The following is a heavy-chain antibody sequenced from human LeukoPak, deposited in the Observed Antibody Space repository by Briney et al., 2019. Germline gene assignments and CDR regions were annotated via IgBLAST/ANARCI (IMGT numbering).Heavy chain of an antibody. CDR3: TRTYGDYVFPNYYFDY. Sequence: PGGSLRLSCAASGFTFSGSAMHWVRQAPGKGLEWVGRIRSKANSYATAYAASVKGRFTISRDDSKNTAYLQMSSLKTEDTAVYYCTRTYGDYVFPNYYFDYWGQGTLVTVSS. CDR2: IRSKANSYAT. J-gene: IGHJ4*02. D-gene: IGHD4-17*01. CDR1: GFTFSGSA. V-gene: IGHV3-73*01.